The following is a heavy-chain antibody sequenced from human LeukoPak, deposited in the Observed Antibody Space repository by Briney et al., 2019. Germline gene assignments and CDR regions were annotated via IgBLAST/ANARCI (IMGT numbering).Heavy chain of an antibody. CDR1: GGSISSGGYF. V-gene: IGHV4-31*03. Sequence: PSQTLSLTCTVSGGSISSGGYFWSWVRQHPGKGLEWIGKINHSGSTNYNPSLKSRVTISVDTSKNQFSLKLSSVTAADTAVYYCARSRSRPTAEYFQHWGQGTLVTVSS. CDR2: INHSGST. CDR3: ARSRSRPTAEYFQH. J-gene: IGHJ1*01.